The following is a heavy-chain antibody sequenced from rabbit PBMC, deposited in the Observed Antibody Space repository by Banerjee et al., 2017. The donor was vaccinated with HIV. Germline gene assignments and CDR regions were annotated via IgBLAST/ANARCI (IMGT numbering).Heavy chain of an antibody. D-gene: IGHD4-1*01. CDR3: ARDLAGVIGWNFNL. CDR1: GSDISSNA. V-gene: IGHV1S45*01. J-gene: IGHJ4*01. Sequence: QEQLVESGGGLVQPEGSLTLTCKASGSDISSNAMCWVRQAPVTGLEWIACINAANDANICYASWAKGRFTISRTSSTTVALQMTSLTAADTATYFCARDLAGVIGWNFNLWGQGTLVTVS. CDR2: INAANDANI.